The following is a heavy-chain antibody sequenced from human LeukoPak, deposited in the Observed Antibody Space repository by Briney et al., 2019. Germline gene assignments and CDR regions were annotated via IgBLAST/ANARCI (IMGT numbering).Heavy chain of an antibody. V-gene: IGHV4-59*01. D-gene: IGHD6-19*01. CDR2: INYSGST. J-gene: IGHJ4*02. Sequence: SETLSLTCTVSGGSISSYYWSWIRQPPGKGLEWIGYINYSGSTNYNPSLKSRVTISVDTSKNQFSLKLSSVTAADTAVYYCAKDSRIAVAGDFDYWGQGTLVTVSS. CDR3: AKDSRIAVAGDFDY. CDR1: GGSISSYY.